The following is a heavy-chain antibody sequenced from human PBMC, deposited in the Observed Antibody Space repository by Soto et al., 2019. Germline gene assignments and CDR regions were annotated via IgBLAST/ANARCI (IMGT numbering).Heavy chain of an antibody. J-gene: IGHJ5*02. D-gene: IGHD6-13*01. CDR2: ISAYNGNT. Sequence: ASVKVSCKASGYTFTSDGISWVRQAPGQGLEWMGWISAYNGNTNYAQKLQGRVTMTTDTSTSTAYMELRSLRSDDTAVYYCARNPLLGIAAAGYKWFDPWGQGTLVTVSS. CDR3: ARNPLLGIAAAGYKWFDP. V-gene: IGHV1-18*01. CDR1: GYTFTSDG.